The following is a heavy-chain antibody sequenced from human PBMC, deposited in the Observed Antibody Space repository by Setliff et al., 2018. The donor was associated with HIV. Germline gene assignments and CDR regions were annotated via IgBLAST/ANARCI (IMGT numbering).Heavy chain of an antibody. CDR3: ARDVYVAKYYYGSSGYSGSYYFDY. CDR1: GFTFSSYA. D-gene: IGHD3-22*01. J-gene: IGHJ4*02. CDR2: IGPVGTST. V-gene: IGHV3-23*01. Sequence: PGGSLRLSCAASGFTFSSYAMSWVRQAPGKGLEWVSAIGPVGTSTYYADSVKGRFTISRDNTRSSLFLHMDSLTAEDTAVYYCARDVYVAKYYYGSSGYSGSYYFDYWGQGTLVTVSS.